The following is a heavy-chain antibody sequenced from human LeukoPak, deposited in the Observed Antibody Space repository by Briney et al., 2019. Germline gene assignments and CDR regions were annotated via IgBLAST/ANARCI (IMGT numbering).Heavy chain of an antibody. CDR2: IYTSGST. CDR3: ASGTRYCSSWALDY. J-gene: IGHJ4*02. D-gene: IGHD6-13*01. CDR1: GGSISSGSYY. Sequence: SQTLSLTCTVSGGSISSGSYYWSWIRQPAGKGLEWIGRIYTSGSTNYNPSLKSRVTISVDTSKNQFSLKLSSVTAADTAVYYCASGTRYCSSWALDYWGQGTLVTVSS. V-gene: IGHV4-61*02.